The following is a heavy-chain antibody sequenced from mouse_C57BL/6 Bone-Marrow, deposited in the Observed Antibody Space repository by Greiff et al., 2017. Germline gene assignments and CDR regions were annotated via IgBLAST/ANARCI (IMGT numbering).Heavy chain of an antibody. CDR1: GYTFTSYW. CDR2: IDPNSGGT. Sequence: QVQLKESGAELVKPGASVKLSCKASGYTFTSYWMHWVKQRPGRGLEWIGRIDPNSGGTKYNEKFKSKATLTVDKPSSTAYMQLSSLTSEDSAVYYCARSRWLLPYYFDYWGQGTTLTVSS. V-gene: IGHV1-72*01. D-gene: IGHD2-3*01. J-gene: IGHJ2*01. CDR3: ARSRWLLPYYFDY.